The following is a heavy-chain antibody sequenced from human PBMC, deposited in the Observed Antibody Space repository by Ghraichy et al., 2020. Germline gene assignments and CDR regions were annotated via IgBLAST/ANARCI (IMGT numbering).Heavy chain of an antibody. D-gene: IGHD6-13*01. CDR2: IRYDGSNK. J-gene: IGHJ4*02. CDR3: AKSPFRGSSWSVVDY. Sequence: GGSLRLSCAASGITFSSYGMHWVRQAPGKGLEWVAFIRYDGSNKYYADSVKGRFTISRDNSKNTLYLQMNSLRAEDTAVYYCAKSPFRGSSWSVVDYWGQGTLVTVSS. CDR1: GITFSSYG. V-gene: IGHV3-30*02.